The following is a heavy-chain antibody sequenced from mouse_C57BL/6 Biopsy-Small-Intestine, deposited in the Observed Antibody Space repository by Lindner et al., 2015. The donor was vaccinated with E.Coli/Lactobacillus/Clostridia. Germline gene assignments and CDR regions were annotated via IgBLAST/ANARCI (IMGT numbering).Heavy chain of an antibody. D-gene: IGHD2-4*01. CDR1: GFNIKDDY. Sequence: VQLQESGAELVRPGASVKLSCTASGFNIKDDYMHWVKQRPEQGLEWIGWIDPENGDTEYASKFQGKATITADTSSNTAYLQLSSLTSEDTAVYYCIPYDYDYYAMDYWGQGTSVTVSS. CDR2: IDPENGDT. CDR3: IPYDYDYYAMDY. V-gene: IGHV14-4*01. J-gene: IGHJ4*01.